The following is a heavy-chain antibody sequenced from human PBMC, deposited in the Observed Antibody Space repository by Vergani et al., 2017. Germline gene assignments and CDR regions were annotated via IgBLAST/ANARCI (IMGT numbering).Heavy chain of an antibody. Sequence: EVQLLESGGGLVQPGGSLRLSCAASGFTFSSYSMNWVRQAPGKGLEWVSSISSSSSYIYYADSVKGRFTISRDNAKNSLYLQMNSLRAEDTAVYYCARTVDTAMVSYYCMDVWGQGTTVTVSS. CDR3: ARTVDTAMVSYYCMDV. CDR2: ISSSSSYI. V-gene: IGHV3-21*01. CDR1: GFTFSSYS. J-gene: IGHJ6*02. D-gene: IGHD5-18*01.